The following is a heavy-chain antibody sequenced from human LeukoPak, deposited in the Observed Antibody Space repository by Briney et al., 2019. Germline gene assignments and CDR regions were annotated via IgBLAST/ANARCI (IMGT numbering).Heavy chain of an antibody. V-gene: IGHV3-53*01. J-gene: IGHJ6*02. CDR3: ARERYYDILTGYHGMDV. CDR2: IVGSGDNT. Sequence: PGASLRLSCAASGFIFSDHYMDWVRQAPGKGLEWVSGIVGSGDNTYYADSVKGRFTISRDNSKNTLYLQMNSLRAEDMAVYYCARERYYDILTGYHGMDVWGQGTTVTVSS. D-gene: IGHD3-9*01. CDR1: GFIFSDHY.